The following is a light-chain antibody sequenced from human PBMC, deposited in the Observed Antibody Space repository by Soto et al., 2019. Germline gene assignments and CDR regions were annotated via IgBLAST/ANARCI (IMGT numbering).Light chain of an antibody. CDR1: QSISSW. CDR2: DAS. J-gene: IGKJ1*01. V-gene: IGKV1-5*01. Sequence: DIHMTQSASTLSASVGHRVTIACRASQSISSWLAWYQQKPGKAPKLLVYDASTLEGGVPSRFSGSGSATEFILIISSLQTDDFATYYCQQYKDDAWTFGQGTKVDIK. CDR3: QQYKDDAWT.